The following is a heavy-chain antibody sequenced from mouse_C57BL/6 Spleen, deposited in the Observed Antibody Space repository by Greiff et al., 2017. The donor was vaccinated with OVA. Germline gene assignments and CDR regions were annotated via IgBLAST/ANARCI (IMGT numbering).Heavy chain of an antibody. D-gene: IGHD1-1*01. CDR2: IDPSDSET. Sequence: QVQLQQPGAELVRPGSSVKLSCKASGYTFTSYWMHWVKQRPIQGLEWIGNIDPSDSETHYNQKFKDKATLTVDKSSSTAYMQLSSLTSEDSAVYYGARGSFYDYGSSLDYWGQGTTLTVSS. V-gene: IGHV1-52*01. J-gene: IGHJ2*01. CDR1: GYTFTSYW. CDR3: ARGSFYDYGSSLDY.